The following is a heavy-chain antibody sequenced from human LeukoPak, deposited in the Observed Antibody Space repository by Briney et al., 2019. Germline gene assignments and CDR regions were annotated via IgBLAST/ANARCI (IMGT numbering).Heavy chain of an antibody. CDR3: ARGRGSYSDGRDAFDI. Sequence: ASVKVSCKASGYTFTGYYMHWVRQAPGQGLEWMGWINPNSGGTNYAQKFQGRVTMTRDTYISTAYMELSRLRSDDTAVYYCARGRGSYSDGRDAFDIWGQGTMVTVSS. D-gene: IGHD3-10*01. J-gene: IGHJ3*02. CDR1: GYTFTGYY. CDR2: INPNSGGT. V-gene: IGHV1-2*02.